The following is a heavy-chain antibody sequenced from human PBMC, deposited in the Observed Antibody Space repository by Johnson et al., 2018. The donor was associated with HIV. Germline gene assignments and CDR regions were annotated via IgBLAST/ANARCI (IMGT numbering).Heavy chain of an antibody. CDR3: ARGWGAFDI. D-gene: IGHD1-26*01. V-gene: IGHV3-30-3*01. CDR2: ISFDGNNK. Sequence: VQLVESGGGVVQPGRSLRLSCAASGFTFSRNAMHWVRQAPGKGLEWVAVISFDGNNKHYADSVRGRFTVSRDNSKNTLSVQMNNLKPEDTAVYYCARGWGAFDIWGQGTMVTVSS. J-gene: IGHJ3*02. CDR1: GFTFSRNA.